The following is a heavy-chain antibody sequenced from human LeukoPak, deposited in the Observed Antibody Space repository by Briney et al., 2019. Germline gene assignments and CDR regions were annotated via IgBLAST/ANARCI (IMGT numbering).Heavy chain of an antibody. CDR2: IYYSGST. D-gene: IGHD3-10*02. CDR3: ARYVRGVIVRAGRYYYYMDV. J-gene: IGHJ6*03. CDR1: GGSISSHY. V-gene: IGHV4-59*11. Sequence: PSETLSLTCTVSGGSISSHYWSWIRQPPGKGLEWIGYIYYSGSTNYNTSLKSRVTISVDTSKNQSSLKLSSVTAADTAMYYCARYVRGVIVRAGRYYYYMDVWGKGTTVTVSS.